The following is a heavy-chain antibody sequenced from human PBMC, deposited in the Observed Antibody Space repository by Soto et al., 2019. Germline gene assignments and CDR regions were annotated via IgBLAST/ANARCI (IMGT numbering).Heavy chain of an antibody. CDR1: GGSISSYY. V-gene: IGHV4-59*01. CDR3: ARALILTGYYIHDAFDI. Sequence: QVQLQESGPGLVKPSETLSLTCTVSGGSISSYYWSWIRQPPGKGLEWIGYIYYSGSTNYNPSLKSRVTISVGTSKIQFSLKLSSVTAADTAVYYCARALILTGYYIHDAFDIWGQGTMVTVSS. J-gene: IGHJ3*02. D-gene: IGHD3-9*01. CDR2: IYYSGST.